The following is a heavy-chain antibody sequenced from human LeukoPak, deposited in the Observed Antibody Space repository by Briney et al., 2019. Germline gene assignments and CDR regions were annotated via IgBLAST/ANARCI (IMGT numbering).Heavy chain of an antibody. Sequence: SETLSLTCTVSGASISSSAYYWGWIRQPPGQGLEWIGSIYYSGTSTYYNPSLQSRVTISLDTSENQFSLKLSSVTAADTAVYFCARLQSARPDYWGQGTLVTVSS. D-gene: IGHD6-6*01. J-gene: IGHJ4*02. CDR1: GASISSSAYY. CDR3: ARLQSARPDY. V-gene: IGHV4-39*01. CDR2: IYYSGTST.